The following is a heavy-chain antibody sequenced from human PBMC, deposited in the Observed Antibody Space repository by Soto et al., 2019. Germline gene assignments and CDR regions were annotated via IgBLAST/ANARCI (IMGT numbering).Heavy chain of an antibody. CDR2: FVVGSGNT. V-gene: IGHV1-58*01. CDR1: GFTFTSSA. CDR3: AADPRTYCGGDCYLDAFDI. D-gene: IGHD2-21*02. J-gene: IGHJ3*02. Sequence: SVKVSCKASGFTFTSSAVQWVRQARGQRLEWIGWFVVGSGNTNYAQKFQERVTITRDMSTSTAYMELSSLRSEDTAVYYCAADPRTYCGGDCYLDAFDIWGQGTMVTVSS.